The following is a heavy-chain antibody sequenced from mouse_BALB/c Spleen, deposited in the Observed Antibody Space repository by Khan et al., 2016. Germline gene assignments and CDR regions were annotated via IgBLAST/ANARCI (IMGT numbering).Heavy chain of an antibody. CDR3: ARCGYGYDGYYVFAY. CDR1: GYTFTNYG. V-gene: IGHV9-3*02. Sequence: QIQLVQSGPELKKPGETVKISCKASGYTFTNYGMNWVKQAPGKGLKWMGWINTNTGEPTYAEEFKGRFAFSLETSASTVDLQINNLKNEDTATYFCARCGYGYDGYYVFAYWGQGTLVTVSA. J-gene: IGHJ3*01. CDR2: INTNTGEP. D-gene: IGHD2-3*01.